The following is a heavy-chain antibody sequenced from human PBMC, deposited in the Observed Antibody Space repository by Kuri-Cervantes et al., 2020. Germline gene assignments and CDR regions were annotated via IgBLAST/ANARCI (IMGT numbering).Heavy chain of an antibody. CDR1: GGSFSGYY. V-gene: IGHV4-34*01. J-gene: IGHJ4*02. CDR2: IDHSGST. CDR3: ARARGDYYFDY. D-gene: IGHD2-21*02. Sequence: GSLRLSCAVYGGSFSGYYWSWIRQPPGKGLEWIGEIDHSGSTNYKPSLKSRVTISLDTSKNQFSLKLSSVTAADTAVYYCARARGDYYFDYWGQGTLVTVSS.